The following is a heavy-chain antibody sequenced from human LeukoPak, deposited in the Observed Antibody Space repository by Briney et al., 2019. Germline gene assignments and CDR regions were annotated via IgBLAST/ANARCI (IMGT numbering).Heavy chain of an antibody. J-gene: IGHJ4*02. CDR2: ISYDGSNK. Sequence: PGRSLRLSCAASGFTFSSYAMHWVRQAPGKGLEWVAVISYDGSNKYYADSVKGRFTISRDNSKNTLYLQMNSLRAEDTAVYYCARCAYSSSWLIDYWGQGTPVTVSS. CDR3: ARCAYSSSWLIDY. CDR1: GFTFSSYA. V-gene: IGHV3-30*01. D-gene: IGHD6-13*01.